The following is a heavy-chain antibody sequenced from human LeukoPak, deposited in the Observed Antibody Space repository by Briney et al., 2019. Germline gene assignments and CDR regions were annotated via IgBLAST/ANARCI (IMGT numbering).Heavy chain of an antibody. CDR3: ARLTNILTGYYTAFFNS. CDR2: INHSGTT. Sequence: SETLSLTCAVYGGSFINYYLSWIRQSPGKGREWIGEINHSGTTNYNPSLKSRVTISVDMSKNQFSLRLISVTAADTAVYYCARLTNILTGYYTAFFNSWGHGSRLTVSS. CDR1: GGSFINYY. D-gene: IGHD3-9*01. J-gene: IGHJ5*01. V-gene: IGHV4-34*01.